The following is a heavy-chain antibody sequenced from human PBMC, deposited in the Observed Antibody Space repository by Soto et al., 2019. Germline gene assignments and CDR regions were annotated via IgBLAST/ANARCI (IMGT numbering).Heavy chain of an antibody. Sequence: PSETLSLTYTVSGGSISSSSYYWGWIRQPPGKGLEWIGSIYYSGSTYYNPSLKSRVTISVDTSKNQFSLKLSSVTAADTAVYYCKVAGTPESYYYGMDVWGQGTTVTVSS. CDR3: KVAGTPESYYYGMDV. CDR2: IYYSGST. CDR1: GGSISSSSYY. V-gene: IGHV4-39*01. J-gene: IGHJ6*02. D-gene: IGHD2-15*01.